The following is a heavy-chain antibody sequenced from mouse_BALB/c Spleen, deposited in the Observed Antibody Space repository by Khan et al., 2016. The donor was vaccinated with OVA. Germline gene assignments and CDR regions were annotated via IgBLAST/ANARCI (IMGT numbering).Heavy chain of an antibody. J-gene: IGHJ4*01. CDR1: GYSITSDYA. D-gene: IGHD2-3*01. CDR2: IRYSGST. V-gene: IGHV3-2*02. Sequence: EVQLQESGPGLVKPSQSLSLTCTVTGYSITSDYAWNWIRQFPGNKLEWMGYIRYSGSTNYNPALKSRISITRDTSKNQFFLQLNSVTTEDTATYDCARDGYRYNDAMDYWGQGTTVTVSA. CDR3: ARDGYRYNDAMDY.